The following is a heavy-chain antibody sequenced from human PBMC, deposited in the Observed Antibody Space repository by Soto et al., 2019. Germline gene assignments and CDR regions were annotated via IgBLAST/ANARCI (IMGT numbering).Heavy chain of an antibody. CDR1: GYSFTSRG. V-gene: IGHV1-8*01. CDR3: ARGVSAGVDY. D-gene: IGHD1-26*01. Sequence: ASVKVSCKASGYSFTSRGINWVRQTAGQGLEWMGWMHPSTGRTSYAQKFQGRVTMTRDTSINTAYMELTTLTAHDTSFYYCARGVSAGVDYWGQGTPVTVSS. J-gene: IGHJ4*02. CDR2: MHPSTGRT.